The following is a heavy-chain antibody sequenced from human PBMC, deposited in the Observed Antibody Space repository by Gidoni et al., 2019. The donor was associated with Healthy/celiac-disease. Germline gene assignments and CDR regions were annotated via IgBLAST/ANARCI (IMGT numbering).Heavy chain of an antibody. CDR3: AGSLLWFGEFHYYYGMDV. Sequence: EVQLVESGGGVVQPGGSLRLSCAASGFTCGSDSKTWVRRAPGKGLEFVSYISSSSSTIYYADSVKGRFTISRDNAKNSLYLQMNSLRDEDTAVYYCAGSLLWFGEFHYYYGMDVWGQGTTVTVSS. V-gene: IGHV3-48*02. J-gene: IGHJ6*02. CDR2: ISSSSSTI. CDR1: GFTCGSDS. D-gene: IGHD3-10*01.